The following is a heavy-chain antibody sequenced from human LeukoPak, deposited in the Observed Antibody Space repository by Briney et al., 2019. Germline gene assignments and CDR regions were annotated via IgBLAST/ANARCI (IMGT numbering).Heavy chain of an antibody. D-gene: IGHD4-17*01. CDR3: ARGPERYYGDYEETYWYFDL. CDR2: IIPIFGTA. V-gene: IGHV1-69*13. J-gene: IGHJ2*01. CDR1: GGTFSSYA. Sequence: VASVKVSCKASGGTFSSYAISWVRQAPGQGLEWMGGIIPIFGTANYAQKFQGGVTITADESTSTAYMELSSLRSEDTAVYYCARGPERYYGDYEETYWYFDLWGRGTLVTVSS.